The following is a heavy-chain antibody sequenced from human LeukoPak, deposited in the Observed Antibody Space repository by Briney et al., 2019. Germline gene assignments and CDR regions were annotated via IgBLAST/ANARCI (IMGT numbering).Heavy chain of an antibody. D-gene: IGHD2-2*01. CDR1: GGSFSGYY. CDR2: INHSGST. V-gene: IGHV4-34*01. Sequence: SETLPLTCAVYGGSFSGYYWSWIRQPPGKGLEWIGEINHSGSTNYNPSLKSRVTISVDTSKNQFSLKLSSVTAADTAVYYCARGNCSSTSCYRYFDYWGQGTLVTVSS. J-gene: IGHJ4*02. CDR3: ARGNCSSTSCYRYFDY.